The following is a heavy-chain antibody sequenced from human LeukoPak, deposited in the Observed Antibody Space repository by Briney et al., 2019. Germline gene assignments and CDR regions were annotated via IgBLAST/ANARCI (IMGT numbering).Heavy chain of an antibody. CDR1: GYTFTSYG. J-gene: IGHJ3*01. CDR3: ARDRLWFGERAFEF. Sequence: ASVKVSCKASGYTFTSYGISWVRQAPGQGLECMGWISAYNGNTNYAQKLQGRVTMTTDTSTSTAYMELRSLRSDDTAVYYCARDRLWFGERAFEFWGQGTMVTVSS. V-gene: IGHV1-18*01. CDR2: ISAYNGNT. D-gene: IGHD3-10*01.